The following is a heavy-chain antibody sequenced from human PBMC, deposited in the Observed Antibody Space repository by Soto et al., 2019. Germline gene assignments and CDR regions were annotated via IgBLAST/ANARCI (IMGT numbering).Heavy chain of an antibody. CDR2: ISGSGGST. CDR1: GFTFSSYA. J-gene: IGHJ4*02. V-gene: IGHV3-23*01. CDR3: AKSLHDPIVGATKGY. D-gene: IGHD1-26*01. Sequence: GGSLRLSCAASGFTFSSYAMSWVRQAPGKGLEWVSAISGSGGSTYYADSVKGRFTISRDNSKNTLYLQMNSPRAEDTAVYYCAKSLHDPIVGATKGYWGQGTLVTVSS.